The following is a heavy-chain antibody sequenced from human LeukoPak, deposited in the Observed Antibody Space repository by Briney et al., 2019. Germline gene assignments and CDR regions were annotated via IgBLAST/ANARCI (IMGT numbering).Heavy chain of an antibody. Sequence: GASVKVSCKASGYTFTSYAMHWVRQAPGQRLEWMGWINGGNGNTRYSQKLQGRVTMTADTSTSTAYMELRSLRSDDTAVYYCARDRAVTTHSQERDFDYWGQGTLVTVSS. D-gene: IGHD4-11*01. CDR3: ARDRAVTTHSQERDFDY. CDR1: GYTFTSYA. V-gene: IGHV1-3*01. J-gene: IGHJ4*02. CDR2: INGGNGNT.